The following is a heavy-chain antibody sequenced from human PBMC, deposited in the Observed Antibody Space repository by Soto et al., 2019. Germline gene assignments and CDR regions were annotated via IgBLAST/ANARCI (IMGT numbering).Heavy chain of an antibody. CDR2: ISHDGNYK. V-gene: IGHV3-30*03. D-gene: IGHD3-10*02. CDR3: VADYVATDTFDI. Sequence: QVQLVESGGGVVQPGRSLRLPCAASGFTFVTYGMHWARQAPGKGLEWVAVISHDGNYKYYADSVKGRFTISRDNSRNTVYLQMNSLRAEDTAVYYCVADYVATDTFDIWGQGTLVTVSS. J-gene: IGHJ3*02. CDR1: GFTFVTYG.